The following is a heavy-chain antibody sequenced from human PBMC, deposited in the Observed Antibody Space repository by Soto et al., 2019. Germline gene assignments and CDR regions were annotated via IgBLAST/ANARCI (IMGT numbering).Heavy chain of an antibody. Sequence: PGGSLRLSCAASGFTFSSYSMNWVRQAPGKGLEWVSSISSSSSYIYYADSVKGRFTISRDNAKNSLYLQMNSLRAEDTAVYYCASVAWGHSSSYLIDYWGQATLVTVSS. V-gene: IGHV3-21*01. CDR2: ISSSSSYI. CDR1: GFTFSSYS. J-gene: IGHJ4*02. CDR3: ASVAWGHSSSYLIDY. D-gene: IGHD6-6*01.